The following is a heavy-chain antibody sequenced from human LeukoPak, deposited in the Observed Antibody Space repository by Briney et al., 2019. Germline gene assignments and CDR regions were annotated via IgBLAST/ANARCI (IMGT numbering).Heavy chain of an antibody. CDR3: ARAGPDYHFDY. CDR2: IYYSGST. J-gene: IGHJ4*02. Sequence: SETLSLPCSVSGGSLSRYYWSWLRQTPGKELEWTGYIYYSGSTNYNPSLKCRVTISVDTSKTPVSLKLSSVTAADTAVYYCARAGPDYHFDYWGQGTLVTVSS. V-gene: IGHV4-59*01. D-gene: IGHD5-12*01. CDR1: GGSLSRYY.